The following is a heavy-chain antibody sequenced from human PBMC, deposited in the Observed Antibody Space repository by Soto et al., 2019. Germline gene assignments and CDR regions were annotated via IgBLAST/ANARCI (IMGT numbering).Heavy chain of an antibody. CDR3: ARDPNSITRYGRDV. J-gene: IGHJ6*02. CDR1: GGTFSSYG. Sequence: QVQLVQSGAEVKKPGSSVKVSCKASGGTFSSYGINWVRQAPGQGLEWMGGIIPIFGTTNYAQNFQGRVTITADESTSTDSMELSSLRSEDTAVYYCARDPNSITRYGRDVWGQGTTVTVSS. D-gene: IGHD2-2*01. V-gene: IGHV1-69*01. CDR2: IIPIFGTT.